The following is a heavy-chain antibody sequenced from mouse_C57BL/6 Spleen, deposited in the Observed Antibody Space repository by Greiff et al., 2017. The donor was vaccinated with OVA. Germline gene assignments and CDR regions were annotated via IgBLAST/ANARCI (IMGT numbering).Heavy chain of an antibody. CDR2: IRSKSNNYAT. Sequence: EVKVVESGGGLVQPKGSLKLSCAASGFSFNTYAMNWVRQAPGTGLEWVARIRSKSNNYATYYADSVKDRFTISRDDSESMLYLQMNNLKTEDTAMYYCVRHVSSGFDYWGQGTTLTVSS. CDR3: VRHVSSGFDY. J-gene: IGHJ2*01. V-gene: IGHV10-1*01. D-gene: IGHD3-2*02. CDR1: GFSFNTYA.